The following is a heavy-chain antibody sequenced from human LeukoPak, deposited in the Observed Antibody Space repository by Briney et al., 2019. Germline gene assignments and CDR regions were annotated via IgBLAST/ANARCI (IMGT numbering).Heavy chain of an antibody. CDR3: ATQRRDSGWSIDY. Sequence: GTSVRLSCAASGFTFVDYGMHWVRQAPGKGLQWVAFISYDGPITFSEDSVKGRFTLSRDNSKNTLYLQMNSLRPEDTAVYYCATQRRDSGWSIDYWGQGTLVTVSS. V-gene: IGHV3-30*03. J-gene: IGHJ4*02. CDR2: ISYDGPIT. CDR1: GFTFVDYG. D-gene: IGHD6-19*01.